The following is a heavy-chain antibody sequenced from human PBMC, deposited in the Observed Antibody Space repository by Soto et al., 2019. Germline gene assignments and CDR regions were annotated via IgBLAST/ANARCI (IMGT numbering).Heavy chain of an antibody. D-gene: IGHD2-2*02. CDR3: AKGEYKLLYWHDSFDY. CDR2: ISYDGSNK. V-gene: IGHV3-30*18. CDR1: GFTFSSYC. J-gene: IGHJ4*02. Sequence: PGGSLRLSCAASGFTFSSYCIHWVRQAPCKGLEWVAVISYDGSNKYYADSVKGRFTISRDNSKNTLYMQMNSLRAEDTAVYYCAKGEYKLLYWHDSFDYWGRGTLVTFCS.